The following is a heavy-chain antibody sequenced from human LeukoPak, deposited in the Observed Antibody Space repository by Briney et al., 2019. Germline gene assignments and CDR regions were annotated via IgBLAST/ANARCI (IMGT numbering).Heavy chain of an antibody. V-gene: IGHV4-34*01. CDR3: ARAEPDGWFDP. CDR2: INHSGST. J-gene: IGHJ5*02. CDR1: GGSFSGYY. Sequence: PSETLSLTCAVYGGSFSGYYWSWIRQPPGKGLEWIGEINHSGSTYYNPSLKSRVTISVDTSKKQFSLRLSSVTAADTAVYPCARAEPDGWFDPWGQGTLVTVSS. D-gene: IGHD1-14*01.